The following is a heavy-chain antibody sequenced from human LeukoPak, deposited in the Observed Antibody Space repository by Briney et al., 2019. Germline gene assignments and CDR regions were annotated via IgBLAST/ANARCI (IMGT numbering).Heavy chain of an antibody. CDR2: IYYSGST. Sequence: KPWETLSLICTVSCGSISSSSYYWGWLRQPPGKGLEWIGSIYYSGSTYYNPSLKSRVTISVDTSKNQFSLKLSSVTAADTAVYYCANLYPIAAAGNGWFDPWGQGTLVTVSS. CDR3: ANLYPIAAAGNGWFDP. J-gene: IGHJ5*02. V-gene: IGHV4-39*07. D-gene: IGHD6-13*01. CDR1: CGSISSSSYY.